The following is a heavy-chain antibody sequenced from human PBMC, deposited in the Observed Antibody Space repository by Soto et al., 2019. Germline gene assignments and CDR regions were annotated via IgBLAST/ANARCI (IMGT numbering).Heavy chain of an antibody. CDR1: GYAFTSYY. CDR3: ARDDFGSGFDL. Sequence: ASVKVSCKASGYAFTSYYMHWVRQAPGQGLEWMGIINPSGGSTSYAQKFQGRVTMTRDTSTSTVYMELSSLRSDDTAVYYCARDDFGSGFDLWGRGTLVTVSS. J-gene: IGHJ2*01. V-gene: IGHV1-46*01. CDR2: INPSGGST. D-gene: IGHD4-17*01.